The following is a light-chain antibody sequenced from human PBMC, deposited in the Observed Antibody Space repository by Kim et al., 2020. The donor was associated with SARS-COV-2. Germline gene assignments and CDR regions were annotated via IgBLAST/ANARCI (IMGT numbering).Light chain of an antibody. Sequence: SITISCTGSSSDVGGYNYVSWYQQQPGKAPKLLLFDVSNRPSGVSTRFSGSKSGNTASLTISGLQAEDEAFYHCSSYTTSSDYVIFGGGTQLTVL. V-gene: IGLV2-14*03. CDR1: SSDVGGYNY. J-gene: IGLJ2*01. CDR2: DVS. CDR3: SSYTTSSDYVI.